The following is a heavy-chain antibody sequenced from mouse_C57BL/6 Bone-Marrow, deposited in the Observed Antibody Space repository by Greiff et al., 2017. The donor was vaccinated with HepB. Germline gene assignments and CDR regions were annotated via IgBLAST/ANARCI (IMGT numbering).Heavy chain of an antibody. J-gene: IGHJ1*03. CDR3: TKGAFITTTSHWYFDV. Sequence: EVKLMESGGGLVQPGGSMKLSCAASGFTFSDAWMDWVRQSPEKGLEWVAEIRNKANNHATYYAESVKGRFTISRDDSKSSVYLQINSLRAEDTGIYYCTKGAFITTTSHWYFDVWGTGTTVTVSS. V-gene: IGHV6-6*01. CDR2: IRNKANNHAT. CDR1: GFTFSDAW. D-gene: IGHD1-1*01.